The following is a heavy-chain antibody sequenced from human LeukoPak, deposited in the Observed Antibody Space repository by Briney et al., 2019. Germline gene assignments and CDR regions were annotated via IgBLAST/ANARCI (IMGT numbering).Heavy chain of an antibody. V-gene: IGHV1-18*01. D-gene: IGHD2-2*01. J-gene: IGHJ4*02. Sequence: GASVKVSCKASGYTFTSYGISWVRQAPGQGLEWMGWISAYNGNTNYAQKLQGRVTMTTDTSTSTAYMELRSLRSDDTAVYYCARDGDPHGLIVVVPAAPISWGQGTLVTVSS. CDR3: ARDGDPHGLIVVVPAAPIS. CDR2: ISAYNGNT. CDR1: GYTFTSYG.